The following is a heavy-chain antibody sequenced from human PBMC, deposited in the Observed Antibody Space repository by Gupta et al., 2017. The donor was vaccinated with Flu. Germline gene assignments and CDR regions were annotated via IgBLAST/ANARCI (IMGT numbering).Heavy chain of an antibody. V-gene: IGHV3-15*05. CDR1: GFTFSHAW. J-gene: IGHJ4*02. CDR3: TTGQL. D-gene: IGHD6-13*01. CDR2: IKSQADGGTV. Sequence: EVQLVDSGGDLVKPGGSLRLSCTGAGFTFSHAWISWVPQAPGKGLEWVGLIKSQADGGTVHYAAPVRDRFTVSRDDSQNIVYVQMNSLKSEDSGVYYCTTGQLWGQGTPVTVSS.